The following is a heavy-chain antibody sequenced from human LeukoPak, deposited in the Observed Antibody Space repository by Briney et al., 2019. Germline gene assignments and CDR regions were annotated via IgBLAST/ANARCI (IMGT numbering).Heavy chain of an antibody. J-gene: IGHJ6*02. Sequence: GGSLRLSCAASGFTFSNYIMNWVRQAPGKGLEWVSSISSSSSYIYYADSVKGRFTISRDNAKNSLYLQMNSLRAEDTAVYYCARDSGYSYGYGMDVWGQGTTVTVSS. CDR1: GFTFSNYI. V-gene: IGHV3-21*01. D-gene: IGHD5-18*01. CDR3: ARDSGYSYGYGMDV. CDR2: ISSSSSYI.